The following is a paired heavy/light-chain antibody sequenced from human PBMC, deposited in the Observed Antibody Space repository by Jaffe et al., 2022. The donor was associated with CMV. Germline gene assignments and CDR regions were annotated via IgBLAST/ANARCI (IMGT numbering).Heavy chain of an antibody. Sequence: EVPLVESGGGLIQPGGSLRLSCVVSGFTVSSNHMSWVRQAPGKGLEWVSVIYSGGGTDYADSVKGRFTISRDNSKNTLYLQINSLRAEDTAVYYCARGYSGYDPFDYWGQGTLVIVSS. CDR2: IYSGGGT. J-gene: IGHJ4*02. CDR3: ARGYSGYDPFDY. D-gene: IGHD5-12*01. CDR1: GFTVSSNH. V-gene: IGHV3-53*01.
Light chain of an antibody. V-gene: IGKV1-39*01. CDR1: QSISNW. Sequence: DIQMTQSPSSLSASVGDRVTITCRASQSISNWLNWYQQKPGKAPNLLIYAASSLQSGVPSRFSGSGSGTDFTLTISSLQPEDFATYYCQQSYSTPRTFGQGTKLEIK. J-gene: IGKJ2*01. CDR3: QQSYSTPRT. CDR2: AAS.